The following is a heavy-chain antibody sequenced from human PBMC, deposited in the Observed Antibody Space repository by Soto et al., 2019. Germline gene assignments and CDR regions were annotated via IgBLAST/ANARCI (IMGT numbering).Heavy chain of an antibody. J-gene: IGHJ4*02. CDR1: GGSISSSNW. CDR3: ARRTYGSGSYYFDY. D-gene: IGHD3-10*01. V-gene: IGHV4-4*02. Sequence: SSETLSLTXAVSGGSISSSNWWSWVRQPPGKGLEWIGEIYHSGSTNYNSSLKSRVTISVDKSKNQFSLKLSSVTAADTAVYYCARRTYGSGSYYFDYWGQGTLVTVSS. CDR2: IYHSGST.